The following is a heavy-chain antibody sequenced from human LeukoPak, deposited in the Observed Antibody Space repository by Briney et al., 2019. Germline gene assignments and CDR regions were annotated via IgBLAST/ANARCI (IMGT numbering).Heavy chain of an antibody. CDR3: AKDRGSSSWYGMDV. J-gene: IGHJ6*02. D-gene: IGHD6-13*01. CDR1: GFTFSSYA. Sequence: GGSLRLSCAASGFTFSSYAMHWVRQAPGKGLEWVSGISWNSGSIGYADSVKGRFTISRDNAKNSLYLQMNSLRAEDTALYYCAKDRGSSSWYGMDVWGQGTTVTVSS. CDR2: ISWNSGSI. V-gene: IGHV3-9*01.